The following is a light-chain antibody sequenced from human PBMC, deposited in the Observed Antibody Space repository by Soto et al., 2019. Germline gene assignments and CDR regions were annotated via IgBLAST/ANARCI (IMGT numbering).Light chain of an antibody. V-gene: IGKV1-27*01. Sequence: QKPGKVPRFLICSASILRSGVPSRFSGSGSGTDFTLTISGLQPEDVATYYGHRTYTAPPLAQGTRLEIK. J-gene: IGKJ5*01. CDR3: HRTYTAPP. CDR2: SAS.